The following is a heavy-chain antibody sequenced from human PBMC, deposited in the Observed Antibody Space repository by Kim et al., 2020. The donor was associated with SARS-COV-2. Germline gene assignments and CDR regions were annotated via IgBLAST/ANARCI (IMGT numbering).Heavy chain of an antibody. CDR1: GFTFSSYS. CDR3: ARGLTSGWAYFDY. CDR2: ISSSSYI. Sequence: GGSLRLSCAASGFTFSSYSMNWVRQAPGKGLEWISSISSSSYIYYADSVKGRFTISRDNARASLYLQMNSLRAEDTAVYYCARGLTSGWAYFDYWGQGTL. J-gene: IGHJ4*02. D-gene: IGHD6-19*01. V-gene: IGHV3-21*04.